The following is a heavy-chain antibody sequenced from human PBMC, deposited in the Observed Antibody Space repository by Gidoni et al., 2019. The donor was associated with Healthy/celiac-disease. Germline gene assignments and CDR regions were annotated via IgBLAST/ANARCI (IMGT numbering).Heavy chain of an antibody. J-gene: IGHJ4*02. V-gene: IGHV3-23*01. D-gene: IGHD3-22*01. Sequence: DSVKGRFTISRDNSKDTLYLQMNSLRAEDTAVYYCAKVGSFDSDGYYPPYVEYLGQGTLVTVSS. CDR3: AKVGSFDSDGYYPPYVEY.